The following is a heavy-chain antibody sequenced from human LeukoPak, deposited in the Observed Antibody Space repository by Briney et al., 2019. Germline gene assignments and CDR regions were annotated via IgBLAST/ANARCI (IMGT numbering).Heavy chain of an antibody. CDR1: GGSISSSSYY. V-gene: IGHV4-39*07. Sequence: PSETLSLTCTVSGGSISSSSYYWGWIRQPPGKGLEWIGSIYYSGSTYYNPSLKSRVTISVDTSKNQFSLKLSSVTAADTAVYYCARGGRYSGYDYHYYYYYMDVWGKGTTVTISS. CDR2: IYYSGST. D-gene: IGHD5-12*01. J-gene: IGHJ6*03. CDR3: ARGGRYSGYDYHYYYYYMDV.